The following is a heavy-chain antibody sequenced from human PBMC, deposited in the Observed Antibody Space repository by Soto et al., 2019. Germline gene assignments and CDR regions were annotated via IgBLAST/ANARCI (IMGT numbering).Heavy chain of an antibody. CDR2: ISGSGGST. D-gene: IGHD3-16*02. CDR1: GFTFSSYA. J-gene: IGHJ4*02. CDR3: AKEYDYVWGSYRYTSPTGAFDY. Sequence: GGSLRLSCAASGFTFSSYAMSWVRQAPGKGLEWVSAISGSGGSTYYADSVKGRFTISRDNSKNTLYLQMNSLRAEETAVYYCAKEYDYVWGSYRYTSPTGAFDYWGQGTLVTV. V-gene: IGHV3-23*01.